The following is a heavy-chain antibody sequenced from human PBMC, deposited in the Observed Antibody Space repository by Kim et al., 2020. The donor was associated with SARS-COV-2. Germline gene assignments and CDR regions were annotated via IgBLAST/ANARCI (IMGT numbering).Heavy chain of an antibody. V-gene: IGHV1-69*13. J-gene: IGHJ4*02. CDR2: IIPIFGTA. CDR1: GGTFSSYA. D-gene: IGHD1-26*01. CDR3: ARERGGPGGSYKTGYFDY. Sequence: SVKVSCKASGGTFSSYAISWVRQAPGQGLEWMGGIIPIFGTANYAQKFQGRVTITADESTSTAYMELSSLRSEDTAVYYCARERGGPGGSYKTGYFDYWGQGTLVTVSS.